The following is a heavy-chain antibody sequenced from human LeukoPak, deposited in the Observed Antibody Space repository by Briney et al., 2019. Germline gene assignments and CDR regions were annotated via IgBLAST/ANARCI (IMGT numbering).Heavy chain of an antibody. CDR2: ISSSSSYI. CDR1: GFTFSSYS. Sequence: KPGGSLRLSCAASGFTFSSYSMNWVRQAPGKGLEWVSSISSSSSYIYYADSVKGRFTISRDNAKNSLYLQMNSLRAEDRAVYYCARGIDSGSYLFYELDYWGQGTLVTVSS. CDR3: ARGIDSGSYLFYELDY. J-gene: IGHJ4*02. V-gene: IGHV3-21*01. D-gene: IGHD1-26*01.